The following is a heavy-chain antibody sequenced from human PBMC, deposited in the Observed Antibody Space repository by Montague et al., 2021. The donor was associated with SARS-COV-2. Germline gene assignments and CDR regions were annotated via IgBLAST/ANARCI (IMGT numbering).Heavy chain of an antibody. Sequence: SETLSLTCTVSGDSISSLHYYWGWIRQSPGKGLEWIGSVFYRGSTYYNPSLRSRVTISVDTSKNQFALRLRSVTATDTAIYYCARRAGVVVDTRFDYWGQGILVTVSS. CDR2: VFYRGST. D-gene: IGHD1-26*01. V-gene: IGHV4-39*01. CDR1: GDSISSLHYY. CDR3: ARRAGVVVDTRFDY. J-gene: IGHJ4*01.